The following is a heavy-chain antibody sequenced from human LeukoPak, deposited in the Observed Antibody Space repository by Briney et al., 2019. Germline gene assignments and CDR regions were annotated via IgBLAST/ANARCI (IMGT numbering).Heavy chain of an antibody. CDR1: GFSFDDFG. Sequence: PGSSLRLSCAASGFSFDDFGMHWVRQAPGKGLEWVSGISWYSGSIAYADSVKGRFTISRDNAKNSLYLQMNNLRADDTAVYYCATTFPYCSEDNCALGGQGTLVTVSS. CDR2: ISWYSGSI. CDR3: ATTFPYCSEDNCAL. V-gene: IGHV3-9*01. D-gene: IGHD2-15*01. J-gene: IGHJ1*01.